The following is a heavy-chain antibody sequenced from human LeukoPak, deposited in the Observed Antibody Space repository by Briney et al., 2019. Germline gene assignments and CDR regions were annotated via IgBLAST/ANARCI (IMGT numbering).Heavy chain of an antibody. CDR3: TTDTWYSAGH. V-gene: IGHV3-7*03. J-gene: IGHJ4*02. D-gene: IGHD2-15*01. CDR1: GFTFSSYW. CDR2: IKQDGSEK. Sequence: GGSLRLSCAASGFTFSSYWMSWVRQAPGKGLEWVANIKQDGSEKYYVDSVKGRFTISRDNAKNSLFLQMNSLRAEDTAIYYCTTDTWYSAGHWGQGTLVTVSS.